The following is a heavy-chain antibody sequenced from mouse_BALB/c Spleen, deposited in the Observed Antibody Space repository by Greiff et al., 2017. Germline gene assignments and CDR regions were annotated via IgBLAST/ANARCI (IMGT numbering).Heavy chain of an antibody. V-gene: IGHV1-19*01. CDR2: VNPYNGGT. D-gene: IGHD2-4*01. CDR3: ASYDYDGGFAD. J-gene: IGHJ3*01. Sequence: VQLQQSGPELVKPGASVKMSCKASGYTFTDYYMDWVKQSHGESFEWIGRVNPYNGGTSYNQKFKGKATLTVDKSSSTAYMELNSLTSEDSAVYYCASYDYDGGFADWGQGTLVTVAA. CDR1: GYTFTDYY.